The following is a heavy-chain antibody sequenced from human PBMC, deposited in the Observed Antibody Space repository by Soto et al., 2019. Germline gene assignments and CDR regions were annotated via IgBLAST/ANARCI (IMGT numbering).Heavy chain of an antibody. CDR1: GFTFSSYG. D-gene: IGHD2-2*01. V-gene: IGHV3-30*18. CDR3: AKADHIVVVPAAMGMDV. J-gene: IGHJ6*02. Sequence: GSLRLSCEASGFTFSSYGMHWVRQAPGKGLEWVAVISYDGSNKYYADSVKGRFTISRDNSKNTLYLQMNSLRAEDTAVYYCAKADHIVVVPAAMGMDVWGQGTTVTVSS. CDR2: ISYDGSNK.